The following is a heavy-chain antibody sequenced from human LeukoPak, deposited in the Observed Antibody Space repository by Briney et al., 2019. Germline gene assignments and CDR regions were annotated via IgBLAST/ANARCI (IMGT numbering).Heavy chain of an antibody. CDR3: ASLGYCSSTSCYHAFDI. CDR2: IIPIFGTA. CDR1: GGTFSSYA. D-gene: IGHD2-2*01. V-gene: IGHV1-69*13. J-gene: IGHJ3*02. Sequence: ASVKVSCKXSGGTFSSYAISWVRQAPGQGLEGMGGIIPIFGTANYAQKFQGRVTITADESTSTAYMELSSLRSEDTAVYYCASLGYCSSTSCYHAFDIWGQGTMVTVSS.